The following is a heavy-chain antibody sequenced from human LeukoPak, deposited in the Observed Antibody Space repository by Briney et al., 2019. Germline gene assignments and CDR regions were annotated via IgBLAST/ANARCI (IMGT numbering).Heavy chain of an antibody. J-gene: IGHJ4*02. CDR3: ARELDYYDSSGHSGYDY. CDR2: ISGSGGST. V-gene: IGHV3-23*01. Sequence: GGSLRLSCAASGFTFSSYAMSWVRQAPGKGLEWVSAISGSGGSTYYADSVKGRFTISRDNSKNTLYLQMNSLRAEDTAVYYCARELDYYDSSGHSGYDYWGQGTLVTVSS. CDR1: GFTFSSYA. D-gene: IGHD3-22*01.